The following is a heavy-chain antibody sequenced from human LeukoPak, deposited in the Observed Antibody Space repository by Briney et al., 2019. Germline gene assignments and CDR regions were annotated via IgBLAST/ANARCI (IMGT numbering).Heavy chain of an antibody. CDR1: GGSISSGSYY. V-gene: IGHV4-61*02. CDR2: IYTSGST. J-gene: IGHJ5*02. Sequence: SETLSLTCTVSGGSISSGSYYWSWIRQPAGKGLEWIGRIYTSGSTNYNPSLKSRVTIDTSKNQFSLKLSSVTAADTAVYYCARTSRALRFDPWGQGTLVTVSS. D-gene: IGHD3-10*01. CDR3: ARTSRALRFDP.